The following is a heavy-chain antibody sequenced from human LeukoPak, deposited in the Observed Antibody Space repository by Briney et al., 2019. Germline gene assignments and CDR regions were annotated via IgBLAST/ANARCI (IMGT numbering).Heavy chain of an antibody. V-gene: IGHV3-48*02. CDR2: ISRTSSTV. Sequence: QPGGSLRLSCAASGFTFSSYGMHWVRQAPGKGLEWVSFISRTSSTVFYSASVKGRFTISRDNAKNSLYLQMNSLRDEDTALYYCVRGYDDSGSYLDWGQGTLVTVSS. D-gene: IGHD3-10*01. CDR3: VRGYDDSGSYLD. J-gene: IGHJ4*02. CDR1: GFTFSSYG.